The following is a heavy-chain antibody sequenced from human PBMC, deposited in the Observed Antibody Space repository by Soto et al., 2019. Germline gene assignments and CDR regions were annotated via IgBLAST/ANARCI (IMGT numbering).Heavy chain of an antibody. J-gene: IGHJ3*02. D-gene: IGHD3-22*01. CDR1: GFTFSSYA. V-gene: IGHV3-23*01. Sequence: GGSLRLSCAASGFTFSSYAMSWVRQAPGKGLEWVSAISGSGGSTYYADSVKGRFTISRDNSKNTLYLQMNSLRAEDTAVYYCGRGGIGGYYDSSGLAALDIWGQGTMVTVSS. CDR3: GRGGIGGYYDSSGLAALDI. CDR2: ISGSGGST.